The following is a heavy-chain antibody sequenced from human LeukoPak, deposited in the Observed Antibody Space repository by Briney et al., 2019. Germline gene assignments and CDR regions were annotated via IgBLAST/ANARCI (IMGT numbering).Heavy chain of an antibody. J-gene: IGHJ6*02. D-gene: IGHD6-13*01. CDR3: ARLYSSSFRYTDFYYGMDV. V-gene: IGHV4-59*01. Sequence: SETLSLTGTVSGGSISSYYWSWIRQPPGKGLEWIGYIYYSGSTNYNPSLKSRVTISVDTSKNQFSLKLSSVTAADTAVYYCARLYSSSFRYTDFYYGMDVWGQGTTVTVSS. CDR1: GGSISSYY. CDR2: IYYSGST.